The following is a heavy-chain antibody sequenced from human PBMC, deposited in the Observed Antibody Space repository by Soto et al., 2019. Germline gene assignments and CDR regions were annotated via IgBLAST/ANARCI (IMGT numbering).Heavy chain of an antibody. J-gene: IGHJ6*02. V-gene: IGHV2-5*02. Sequence: QVTLKESGPTLVKPTQTLTLTCTVSGLSLRTTGVGVGWVRQPPGKALEWLALLYWDDDKRYSPSLRSRLTIAKDISEQQVVLTMTNMDTVDTATYYCVQSRCGGDCLEIYSSHAYNGLDVWGQGNTVTVSS. CDR3: VQSRCGGDCLEIYSSHAYNGLDV. CDR2: LYWDDDK. D-gene: IGHD2-21*02. CDR1: GLSLRTTGVG.